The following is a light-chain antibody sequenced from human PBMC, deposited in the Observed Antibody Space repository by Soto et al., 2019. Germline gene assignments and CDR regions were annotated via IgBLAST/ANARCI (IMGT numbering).Light chain of an antibody. CDR3: CSYAGSSTLL. CDR2: EGT. CDR1: NNNVGGYNL. J-gene: IGLJ2*01. Sequence: QSALTQPASVSGSPEQSITFSCTGTNNNVGGYNLVSWYQQHPGKAPKLMIYEGTKRPSGVSNRFSGSKSGDTASLTISGLQAEDEADYYCCSYAGSSTLLFGEGTKLTVL. V-gene: IGLV2-23*01.